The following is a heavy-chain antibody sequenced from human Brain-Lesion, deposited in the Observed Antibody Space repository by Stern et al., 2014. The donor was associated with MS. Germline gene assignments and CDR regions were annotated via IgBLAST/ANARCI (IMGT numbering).Heavy chain of an antibody. CDR2: IYFSANT. V-gene: IGHV4-39*01. CDR1: GGSVSSTSYA. D-gene: IGHD2-15*01. CDR3: AGEEDIRYCSGGSCTGNWFDP. J-gene: IGHJ5*02. Sequence: VQLVESGPGLVKPSETLSLTCTVAGGSVSSTSYAWAWIRQPPGKGLEWIGTIYFSANTYSTPSLKSRLTISLDTSKNQFFLQLRSVTAADTAVYYCAGEEDIRYCSGGSCTGNWFDPWGQGTLVTVSS.